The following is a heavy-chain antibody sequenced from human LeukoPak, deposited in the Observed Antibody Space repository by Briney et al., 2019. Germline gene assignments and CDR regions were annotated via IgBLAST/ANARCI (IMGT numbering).Heavy chain of an antibody. CDR2: IKSKTDGGTT. CDR1: GLTFSNAW. Sequence: GGSLRLSCAASGLTFSNAWMSWVRQAPGKGLEWGGRIKSKTDGGTTDYAAPVKGRFTISRDDSKNTLYLQMNSLKTEDTAVYYCTQHSGSYYFAFDIWGQGTQVTVSS. CDR3: TQHSGSYYFAFDI. D-gene: IGHD1-26*01. J-gene: IGHJ3*02. V-gene: IGHV3-15*01.